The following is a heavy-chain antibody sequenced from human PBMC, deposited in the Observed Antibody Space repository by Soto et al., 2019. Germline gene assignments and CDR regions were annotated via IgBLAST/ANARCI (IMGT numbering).Heavy chain of an antibody. Sequence: EVQLVESGGGLVQSGGSLRLSCAASGFTFSSYWMSWVRQGPGKGPEWVANIKQDGSEIYYVDSVKGRFTISRDNAKSSLYLQMTSLRAEDTAVYHCAKSISAIPGDSWGQGTLVTVSS. J-gene: IGHJ4*02. D-gene: IGHD2-2*01. CDR3: AKSISAIPGDS. CDR2: IKQDGSEI. V-gene: IGHV3-7*05. CDR1: GFTFSSYW.